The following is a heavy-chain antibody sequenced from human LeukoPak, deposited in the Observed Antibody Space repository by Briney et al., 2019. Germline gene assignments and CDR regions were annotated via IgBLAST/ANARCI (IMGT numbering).Heavy chain of an antibody. Sequence: VASVKVSCKASGGTFSSYAISWVRQAPGQGLEWMGRIIPTLGIANYAQKLQGRVTITADKSTSTAYMELSSLRSEDTAVYYCASRPRYCSGGSCLGDYYYYYGMDVWGQGTTVTVSS. CDR2: IIPTLGIA. D-gene: IGHD2-15*01. CDR1: GGTFSSYA. J-gene: IGHJ6*02. V-gene: IGHV1-69*04. CDR3: ASRPRYCSGGSCLGDYYYYYGMDV.